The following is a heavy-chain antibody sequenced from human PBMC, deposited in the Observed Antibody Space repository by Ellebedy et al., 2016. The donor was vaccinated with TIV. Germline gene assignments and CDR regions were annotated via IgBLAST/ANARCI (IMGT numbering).Heavy chain of an antibody. D-gene: IGHD3-10*01. J-gene: IGHJ4*02. Sequence: MPSETLSLTCTVSGCSISSFYLSWIRQPAGKGPEWLGPLHPRGTTNYNDSLKSRVPVSVDTSKNQFSLKLVSGTPADTAVNYCARGGASSLPIDYWGQGVLVTVSS. CDR2: LHPRGTT. V-gene: IGHV4-4*07. CDR3: ARGGASSLPIDY. CDR1: GCSISSFY.